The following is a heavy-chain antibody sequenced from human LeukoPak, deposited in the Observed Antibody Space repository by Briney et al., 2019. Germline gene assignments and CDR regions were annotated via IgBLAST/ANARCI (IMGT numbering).Heavy chain of an antibody. CDR3: TTELPRSYYYDSSGYYPFDY. D-gene: IGHD3-22*01. CDR1: GFTFSNAW. Sequence: GGSLRLSCAASGFTFSNAWMSWVRQAPGKGLEWVGRINSKTDGRTTDYAAPVKGSFTISRDDSKNTLYLQMNSLKTEDTAVYYCTTELPRSYYYDSSGYYPFDYWGQGTLVTVSS. V-gene: IGHV3-15*01. J-gene: IGHJ4*02. CDR2: INSKTDGRTT.